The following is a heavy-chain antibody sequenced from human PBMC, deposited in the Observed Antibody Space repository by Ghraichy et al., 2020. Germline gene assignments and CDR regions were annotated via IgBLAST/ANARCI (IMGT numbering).Heavy chain of an antibody. CDR3: ARDRQWLPEYYYYYYGMDV. CDR1: GFTFSSYW. CDR2: IKQDGSEK. V-gene: IGHV3-7*03. D-gene: IGHD6-19*01. Sequence: GGSLRLSCAASGFTFSSYWMSWVRQAPGKGLEWVANIKQDGSEKYYVDSVKGRFTISRDNAKNSLYLQMNSLRAEDTAVYYCARDRQWLPEYYYYYYGMDVWGEGTTVTDSS. J-gene: IGHJ6*04.